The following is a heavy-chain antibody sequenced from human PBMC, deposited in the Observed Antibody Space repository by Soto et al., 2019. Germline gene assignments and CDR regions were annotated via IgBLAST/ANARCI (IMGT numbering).Heavy chain of an antibody. J-gene: IGHJ6*02. CDR2: ISYDGSNK. V-gene: IGHV3-30-3*01. Sequence: GGSLRLSCAASGFTFSSYAMHWVRQAPGKGLEWVAVISYDGSNKYYADSVKGRFTISRDNSKNTLYLKMNSLRAEDTAVYYCARGYYGSGSYVPYYYYGMDVWGQGTTVTVSS. CDR1: GFTFSSYA. CDR3: ARGYYGSGSYVPYYYYGMDV. D-gene: IGHD3-10*01.